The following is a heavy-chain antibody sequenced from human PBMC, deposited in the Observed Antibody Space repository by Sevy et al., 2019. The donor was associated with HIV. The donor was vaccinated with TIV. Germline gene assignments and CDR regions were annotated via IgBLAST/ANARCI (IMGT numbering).Heavy chain of an antibody. CDR2: LKSDVYGGTV. V-gene: IGHV3-49*04. Sequence: GGSLRLSCTASGFTSGDYCMSWVRQAPGKGLEWVAFLKSDVYGGTVDHAASVRGRFVISRDDSKTIAYLQMNDLKTEDTGVYYSTRWKAAQSIFDYWGQGALVTVSS. CDR3: TRWKAAQSIFDY. CDR1: GFTSGDYC. J-gene: IGHJ4*02. D-gene: IGHD6-13*01.